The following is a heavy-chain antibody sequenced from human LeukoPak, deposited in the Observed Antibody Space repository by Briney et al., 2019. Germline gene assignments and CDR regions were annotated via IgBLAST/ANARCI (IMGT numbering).Heavy chain of an antibody. Sequence: MASETLSLTCAVYGGSSSGYYWSWIRQPPGKGLEWIGEINHSGSTNYNPSLKSRVTISVDTSKNQFSLKLSSVTAADTAVYYCARGCKMELSSSQRYYFDYWGQGTLVTVSS. J-gene: IGHJ4*02. V-gene: IGHV4-34*01. CDR2: INHSGST. CDR1: GGSSSGYY. CDR3: ARGCKMELSSSQRYYFDY. D-gene: IGHD6-13*01.